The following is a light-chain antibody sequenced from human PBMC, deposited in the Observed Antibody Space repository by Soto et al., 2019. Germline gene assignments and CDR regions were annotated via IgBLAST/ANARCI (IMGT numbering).Light chain of an antibody. V-gene: IGKV3-20*01. J-gene: IGKJ1*01. CDR2: GAS. CDR3: QQYGSSQWT. CDR1: QSVSRSY. Sequence: EIVLTQSPGTLSLSPGERATLSCRASQSVSRSYLAWYQQKPGQAPRLLIYGASSRATGIPARFSGSGSGTDFPLTISRLEPEDFAVYYCQQYGSSQWTFGQGTKVEIK.